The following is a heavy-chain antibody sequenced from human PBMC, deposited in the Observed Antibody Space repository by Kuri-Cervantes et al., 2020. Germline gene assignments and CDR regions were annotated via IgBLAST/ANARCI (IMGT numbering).Heavy chain of an antibody. D-gene: IGHD6-13*01. Sequence: GSMRLSCIVSDQPIITNYNWGWIRQPPGKGLEWIGSIYHSGSTYYNPSLKIRITISVDTSKNQFSLKLSSVTAADTAVYYCASSSLRRSRLDYWGQGTLVTVSS. CDR1: DQPIITNYN. V-gene: IGHV4-38-2*02. J-gene: IGHJ4*02. CDR2: IYHSGST. CDR3: ASSSLRRSRLDY.